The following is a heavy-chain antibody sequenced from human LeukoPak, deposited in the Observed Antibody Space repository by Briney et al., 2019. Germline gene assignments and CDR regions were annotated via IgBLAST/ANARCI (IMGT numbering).Heavy chain of an antibody. D-gene: IGHD3-10*01. J-gene: IGHJ4*02. V-gene: IGHV4-39*01. Sequence: PSETLSLTCTVSGGSISSSSYYWGWIRQPPGKGLEWIGSIYYSGSTYYNPSLKSRVTVSVDTSKNQFSQKLSSVTAADTAVYYCARLSRITMVRGVQGAFDYWGQGTLVTVSS. CDR3: ARLSRITMVRGVQGAFDY. CDR1: GGSISSSSYY. CDR2: IYYSGST.